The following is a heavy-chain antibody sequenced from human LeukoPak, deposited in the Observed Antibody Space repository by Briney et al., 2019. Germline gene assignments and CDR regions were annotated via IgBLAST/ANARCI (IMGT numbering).Heavy chain of an antibody. CDR1: GGSISSNNW. Sequence: SETLSLTCAVSGGSISSNNWWTWVRQPPGKGLEWFGYIYYSGSTNYNPSLKSRVTISVDTSKNQFSLKLSSVTAADTAVYYCARQQYGPGLVATREFDYWGQGTLVTVSS. D-gene: IGHD5-12*01. CDR3: ARQQYGPGLVATREFDY. V-gene: IGHV4-59*08. J-gene: IGHJ4*02. CDR2: IYYSGST.